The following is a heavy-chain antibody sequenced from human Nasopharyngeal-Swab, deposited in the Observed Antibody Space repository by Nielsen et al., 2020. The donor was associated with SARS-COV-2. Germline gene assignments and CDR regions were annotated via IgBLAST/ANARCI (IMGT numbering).Heavy chain of an antibody. CDR3: ARDRTMANWFDP. CDR2: ISSSSSYT. D-gene: IGHD4/OR15-4a*01. J-gene: IGHJ5*02. CDR1: GFTFSDYY. Sequence: GESLKISCAASGFTFSDYYMSWIRQAPGKGLEWVSYISSSSSYTNYADSVKGRFTISRDNAKNSLYLQMNSLRAEDTAVYYCARDRTMANWFDPWGQGTLVTVSS. V-gene: IGHV3-11*06.